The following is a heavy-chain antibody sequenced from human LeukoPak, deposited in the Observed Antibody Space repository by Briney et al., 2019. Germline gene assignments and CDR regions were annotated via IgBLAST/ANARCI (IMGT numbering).Heavy chain of an antibody. V-gene: IGHV1-69*13. Sequence: ASVKVSCKASGGTFSSYAISWVRQAPGQGLEWMGGIIPIFGTANYAQKFQGRVTITADESTSTAYMELSSLRSEDTAVYYCAREPKWDYYYYGMDVWGQGTTVTVSS. D-gene: IGHD1-26*01. CDR1: GGTFSSYA. J-gene: IGHJ6*02. CDR2: IIPIFGTA. CDR3: AREPKWDYYYYGMDV.